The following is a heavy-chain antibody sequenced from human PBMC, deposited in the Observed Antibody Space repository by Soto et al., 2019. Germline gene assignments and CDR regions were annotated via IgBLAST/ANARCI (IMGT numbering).Heavy chain of an antibody. CDR3: AKALGGSSWDGLMDV. CDR2: ISWNSGSI. D-gene: IGHD6-13*01. J-gene: IGHJ6*03. CDR1: GFTFDDYA. Sequence: EVQLVESGGGLVQPGRSLRLSCAASGFTFDDYAMHWVRQAPGKGLEWVSGISWNSGSIGYADSVKGRFTISRDNAKNSLYLQMNSLRGEDTALYYGAKALGGSSWDGLMDVW. V-gene: IGHV3-9*01.